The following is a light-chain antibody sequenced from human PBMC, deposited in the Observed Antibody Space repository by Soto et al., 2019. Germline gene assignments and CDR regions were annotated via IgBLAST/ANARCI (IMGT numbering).Light chain of an antibody. CDR3: QQYNSYT. CDR1: QSISSW. V-gene: IGKV1-5*01. CDR2: DAS. J-gene: IGKJ2*01. Sequence: DIQMTQSPSTLSASVGDRVTITCRASQSISSWLDWYQQKPGKAPKLLIYDASSLESGVPSRFSGSGSGTEFTLTISSLQPDDFATYYCQQYNSYTFGQGTKLEIK.